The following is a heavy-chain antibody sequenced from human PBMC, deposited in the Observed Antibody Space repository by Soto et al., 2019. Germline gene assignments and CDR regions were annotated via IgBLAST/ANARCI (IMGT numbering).Heavy chain of an antibody. J-gene: IGHJ4*02. CDR3: ARESENLTSNFDY. CDR1: GFTFTRYS. Sequence: PGGSLRLSCAASGFTFTRYSMNWVRQAPGKGLEWVSSISSTTNYIYYGDSMKGRFTISRDNAKNSLYLEMNSLRAEDTAVYYCARESENLTSNFDYWGQGTLVTVSS. V-gene: IGHV3-21*06. CDR2: ISSTTNYI.